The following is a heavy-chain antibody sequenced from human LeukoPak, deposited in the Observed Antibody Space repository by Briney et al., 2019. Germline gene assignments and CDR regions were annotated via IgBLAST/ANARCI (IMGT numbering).Heavy chain of an antibody. Sequence: GGSLRLSCAASGFTFSSYSMNWVRQAPGKGLEWVSSISSSSSYIYYADSVKGRFTISRDNAKNSLYLQMNSLRAEDTAVYYCARVGDSYGAIFSDYWGEPTSVTVSS. V-gene: IGHV3-21*01. CDR2: ISSSSSYI. CDR1: GFTFSSYS. CDR3: ARVGDSYGAIFSDY. J-gene: IGHJ4*02. D-gene: IGHD5-18*01.